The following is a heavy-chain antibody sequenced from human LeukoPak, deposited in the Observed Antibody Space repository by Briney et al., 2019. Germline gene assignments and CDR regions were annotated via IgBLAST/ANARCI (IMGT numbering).Heavy chain of an antibody. CDR1: GFTFSSYS. CDR3: ARDGAVYCSGGSCSGGYYYYYYMDV. V-gene: IGHV3-30*03. J-gene: IGHJ6*03. D-gene: IGHD2-15*01. Sequence: GGSLRLSCAASGFTFSSYSMNWVRQAPGKGLEWVAVISYDGSNKYYADSVKGRFTISRDNSKNTLYLQMNSLRAEDTAVYYCARDGAVYCSGGSCSGGYYYYYYMDVWGKGTTVTVSS. CDR2: ISYDGSNK.